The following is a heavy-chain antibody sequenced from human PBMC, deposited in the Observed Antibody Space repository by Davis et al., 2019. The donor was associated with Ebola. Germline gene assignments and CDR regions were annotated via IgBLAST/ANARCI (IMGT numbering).Heavy chain of an antibody. V-gene: IGHV3-9*03. CDR1: GFPFHDYT. D-gene: IGHD7-27*01. CDR2: ISRNSNSI. Sequence: SLKISCAASGFPFHDYTMHWVRQAPGKGLEWVSGISRNSNSIDYADSVKGRFTISRDNAKNSLYLQMNSLRAEDMALYYCAKGNWGTAFDIWGQGTMVTVSS. J-gene: IGHJ3*02. CDR3: AKGNWGTAFDI.